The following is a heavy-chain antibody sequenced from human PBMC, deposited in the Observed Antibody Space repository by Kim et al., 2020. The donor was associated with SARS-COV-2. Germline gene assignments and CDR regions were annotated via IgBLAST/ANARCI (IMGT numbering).Heavy chain of an antibody. CDR3: ARDSPAYCGGDCPPDY. Sequence: SLRSRVTISVDTSKNQFSLKLSSVTAADTAVYYCARDSPAYCGGDCPPDYWGQGTLVTVSS. V-gene: IGHV4-59*01. J-gene: IGHJ4*02. D-gene: IGHD2-21*02.